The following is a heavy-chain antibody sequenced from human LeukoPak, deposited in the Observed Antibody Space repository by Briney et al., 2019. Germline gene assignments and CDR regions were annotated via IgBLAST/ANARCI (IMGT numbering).Heavy chain of an antibody. V-gene: IGHV4-4*02. D-gene: IGHD2-8*01. CDR3: ARNGAYSLAN. Sequence: PSGTLSLTCAVSGGSISSNNWWSWVRQPPGKGLECIGEIYRSGSTNYNPSLKSRVTISVDKSKNQFSLELNSVTAADTALYYCARNGAYSLANWGQGTLVTVSS. CDR2: IYRSGST. CDR1: GGSISSNNW. J-gene: IGHJ4*02.